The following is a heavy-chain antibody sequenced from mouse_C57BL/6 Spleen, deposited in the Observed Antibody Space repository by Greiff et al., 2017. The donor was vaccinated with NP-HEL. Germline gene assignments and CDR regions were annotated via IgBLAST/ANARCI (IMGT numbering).Heavy chain of an antibody. CDR2: IYPGDGDT. D-gene: IGHD1-1*01. CDR1: GYAFSSSW. CDR3: ARGGPGSISSYYDMDY. Sequence: VQLQQSGPELVKPGASVKISCKASGYAFSSSWMNWVKQRPGKGLEWIGRIYPGDGDTNYNGKFKGKATLTADKSSSTAYMQLSSLTSEDSAFYFCARGGPGSISSYYDMDYWGQGTSVTVSS. V-gene: IGHV1-82*01. J-gene: IGHJ4*01.